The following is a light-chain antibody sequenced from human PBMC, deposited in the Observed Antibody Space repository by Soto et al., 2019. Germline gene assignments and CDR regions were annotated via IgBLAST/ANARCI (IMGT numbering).Light chain of an antibody. Sequence: DIQMTQSPSTLSGSVGDRVTIPCRASQSISSWLAWYQQKPGKAPKLLIYDASSLESGVPSRFSGSGSGTEFTLTISSLQPDDFATYYCQQYDSYPRTFGQGTKVDIK. V-gene: IGKV1-5*01. CDR2: DAS. CDR1: QSISSW. J-gene: IGKJ1*01. CDR3: QQYDSYPRT.